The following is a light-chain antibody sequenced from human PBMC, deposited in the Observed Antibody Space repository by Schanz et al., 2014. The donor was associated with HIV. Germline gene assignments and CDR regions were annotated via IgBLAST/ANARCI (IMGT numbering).Light chain of an antibody. Sequence: QSALTQPASVSGSPGQSITFSCTGTNNDIGSYTYVSWYQQHPDKAPKLVVYGVFDRPSGVSNRFSGSKSGNTASLAISGLQAEDEADYYCSSLTSSSPLYVFGTGTKLTVL. J-gene: IGLJ1*01. CDR2: GVF. CDR1: NNDIGSYTY. V-gene: IGLV2-14*03. CDR3: SSLTSSSPLYV.